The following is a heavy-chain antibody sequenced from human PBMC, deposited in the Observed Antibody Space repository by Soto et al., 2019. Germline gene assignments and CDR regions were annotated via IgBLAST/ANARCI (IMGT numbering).Heavy chain of an antibody. CDR1: GFIFSTYC. V-gene: IGHV3-23*01. D-gene: IGHD5-12*01. CDR2: VSGGSGVT. Sequence: EVHLLESGGGLVQPVGSLRLSCEVSGFIFSTYCVTWVRQAPGKGLEWVSGVSGGSGVTHYAASVKGRFTIIGDNSTNSLYLHMNSLRVEDTAVYYCAQWHGYGDYRGQGTLVTVSS. J-gene: IGHJ4*02. CDR3: AQWHGYGDY.